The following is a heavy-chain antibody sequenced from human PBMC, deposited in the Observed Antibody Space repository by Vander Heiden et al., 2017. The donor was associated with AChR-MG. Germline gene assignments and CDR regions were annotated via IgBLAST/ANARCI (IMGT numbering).Heavy chain of an antibody. CDR1: GFTFSSHA. CDR2: ISGSGGST. V-gene: IGHV3-23*01. Sequence: EVQLLESGGGLVQPGGSLRLSCAASGFTFSSHAMSWVRQAAGKGLEWVSAISGSGGSTYYADSVKGRFTISRDNSKNTLYLQMNSLRAEDTAVYYCARRRSGSYLDYWGQGTLVTVSS. D-gene: IGHD3-10*01. CDR3: ARRRSGSYLDY. J-gene: IGHJ4*02.